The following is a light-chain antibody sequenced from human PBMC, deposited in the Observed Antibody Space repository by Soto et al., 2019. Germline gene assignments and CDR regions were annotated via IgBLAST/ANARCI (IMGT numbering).Light chain of an antibody. CDR2: EDN. Sequence: NFMLTQPHSVSESPGKTVIISCTRSSGSIASNYVQWYQQRPGSSPTTVIYEDNQRPSGVPDRFSGSIDSSSNSASLTISGLEMEEGAAYFCHFYDATNRVFGGGTTLPVL. V-gene: IGLV6-57*01. CDR1: SGSIASNY. J-gene: IGLJ3*02. CDR3: HFYDATNRV.